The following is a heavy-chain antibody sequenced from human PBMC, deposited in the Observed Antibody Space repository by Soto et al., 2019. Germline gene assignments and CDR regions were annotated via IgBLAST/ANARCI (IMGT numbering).Heavy chain of an antibody. CDR2: IIPLFGTT. CDR3: AAQLSFGKLSVV. J-gene: IGHJ6*02. V-gene: IGHV1-69*01. D-gene: IGHD3-10*01. Sequence: QVQVVQSGVEVRRPGSSVKVSCKASGDTFKNCVISWVRQAPGQGLEWMGGIIPLFGTTDFAQRFQGRLKNTTDESTTTAYIVLSRLRSEDTAMYYCAAQLSFGKLSVVWGQGTTVIVSS. CDR1: GDTFKNCV.